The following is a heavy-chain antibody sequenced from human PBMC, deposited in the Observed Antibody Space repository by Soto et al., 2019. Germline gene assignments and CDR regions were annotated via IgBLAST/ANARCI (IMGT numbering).Heavy chain of an antibody. Sequence: KRAWKGSGYSFTSYLSSWVRHMHGKGLEWMGRIDPSDSYTNYSPSFQGHVTISADKSISTAYLQWSSLKASDTAMYYCARLSGYDIRYYYYGMDVRVQGTTVTVSS. V-gene: IGHV5-10-1*01. CDR2: IDPSDSYT. CDR3: ARLSGYDIRYYYYGMDV. CDR1: GYSFTSYL. J-gene: IGHJ6*02. D-gene: IGHD5-12*01.